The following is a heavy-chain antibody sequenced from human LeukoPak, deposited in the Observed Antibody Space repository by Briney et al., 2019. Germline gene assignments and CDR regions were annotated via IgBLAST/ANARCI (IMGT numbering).Heavy chain of an antibody. Sequence: ASETLSLTCTVSGGSISSSSYYWGWIRQPPGKGLEWIGRIYYSGSTYYNPSLKSRVTISVDTSKNQFSLKLSSVTAADTAVYYCARLFRGTTDWFDPWGQGTLVTVSS. D-gene: IGHD1-14*01. CDR1: GGSISSSSYY. CDR3: ARLFRGTTDWFDP. V-gene: IGHV4-39*01. J-gene: IGHJ5*02. CDR2: IYYSGST.